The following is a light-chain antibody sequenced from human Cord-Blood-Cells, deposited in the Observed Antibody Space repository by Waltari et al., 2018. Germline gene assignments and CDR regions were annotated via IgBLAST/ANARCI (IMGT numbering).Light chain of an antibody. Sequence: EIQITHSPSSLSASVGDRVTITCRASQSISSYLNWYQQKPGKAPKLLTYAASSLQSGVPSRFSGSGSGTDFTLTISSLQPEDFATYYCQQSYSTPFTFGPGTKVDIK. CDR3: QQSYSTPFT. V-gene: IGKV1-39*01. CDR2: AAS. J-gene: IGKJ3*01. CDR1: QSISSY.